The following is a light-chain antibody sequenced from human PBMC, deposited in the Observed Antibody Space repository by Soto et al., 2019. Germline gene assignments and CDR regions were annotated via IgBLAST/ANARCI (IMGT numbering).Light chain of an antibody. CDR3: QHYSSYPDA. CDR1: QTISSW. Sequence: DIQMTQSPSTLSGSVGDRVTITCRASQTISSWLAWYQQKPGKAPKLLIYNASTLKSGVPSRFSGSGSGTEFTPTISSLQPDDVATYYCQHYSSYPDAFGQGTKVELK. V-gene: IGKV1-5*03. CDR2: NAS. J-gene: IGKJ1*01.